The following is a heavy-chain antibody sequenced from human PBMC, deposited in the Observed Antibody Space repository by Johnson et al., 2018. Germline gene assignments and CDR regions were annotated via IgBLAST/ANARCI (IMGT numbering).Heavy chain of an antibody. V-gene: IGHV3-20*04. CDR1: GFTFDDYG. CDR3: ARAGDYDILTGYYSLHAFDI. CDR2: INWNGGNT. Sequence: EVQLLESGGGVVRPGGSLRLSCAASGFTFDDYGMSWVRQAPGKGLEWVSGINWNGGNTGYADSVKGRVTIPRDNAKNSLYLKTNSLVAEDTALFYCARAGDYDILTGYYSLHAFDIWGQGTMVTVSS. J-gene: IGHJ3*02. D-gene: IGHD3-9*01.